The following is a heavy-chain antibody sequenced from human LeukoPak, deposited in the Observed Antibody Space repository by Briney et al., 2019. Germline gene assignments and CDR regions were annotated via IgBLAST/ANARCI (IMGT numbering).Heavy chain of an antibody. J-gene: IGHJ4*02. D-gene: IGHD1-14*01. V-gene: IGHV4-39*01. CDR2: IYYSGNT. CDR3: ARFTSTLTMDY. CDR1: GASIISTSYS. Sequence: SETLSLTCTVSGASIISTSYSWGWIRQPPGKGLEWIGSIYYSGNTYYNPSLKSRVTISVDTSKNQFSLKLSSVTATDTAVYYCARFTSTLTMDYWGQGTLVTVSS.